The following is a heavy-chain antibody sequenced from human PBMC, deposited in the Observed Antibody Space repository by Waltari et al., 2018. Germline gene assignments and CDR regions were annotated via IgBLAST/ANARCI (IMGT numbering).Heavy chain of an antibody. Sequence: EVQLVESGGGLVQPGGSLRLSGAASGFTFSRYTMQWVRQAPGKGLEWVSSISSTSSSISYADSVKGRIITSRDNDKNSLYLQMNSLRAEDTAVYYCAREEVRYCSGGTCSDFWGQGTLVTVSS. CDR3: AREEVRYCSGGTCSDF. J-gene: IGHJ4*02. CDR1: GFTFSRYT. D-gene: IGHD2-15*01. V-gene: IGHV3-48*04. CDR2: ISSTSSSI.